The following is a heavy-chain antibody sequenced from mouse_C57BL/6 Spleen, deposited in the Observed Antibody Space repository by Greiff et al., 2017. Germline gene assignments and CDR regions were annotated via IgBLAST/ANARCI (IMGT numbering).Heavy chain of an antibody. D-gene: IGHD2-5*01. Sequence: VKLVESGAELVRPGASVTLSCKASGYTFTDYEMHWVKQTPVHGLEWIGAIDPETGGTAYNQKFKGKAILTADKSSSTAYMELRSLTSEDSAVYYCTRSGYYSKNYAMDYWGQGTSVTVSS. V-gene: IGHV1-15*01. CDR1: GYTFTDYE. J-gene: IGHJ4*01. CDR3: TRSGYYSKNYAMDY. CDR2: IDPETGGT.